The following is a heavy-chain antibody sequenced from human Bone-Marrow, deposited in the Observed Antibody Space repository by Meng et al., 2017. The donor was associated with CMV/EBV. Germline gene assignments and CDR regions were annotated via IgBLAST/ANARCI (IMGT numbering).Heavy chain of an antibody. D-gene: IGHD3-9*01. J-gene: IGHJ3*02. CDR1: GFTFSSYS. CDR3: ARDSGPDYDILTGYHTDAFDI. CDR2: ISSSSSYI. V-gene: IGHV3-21*01. Sequence: GESLKISCAASGFTFSSYSMNWVRQAPGKGLEWVSSISSSSSYIYYADSVKGRFTISRDNAKNSLYLQMNSLRAEDTAVYYCARDSGPDYDILTGYHTDAFDIWGQGTMATFSS.